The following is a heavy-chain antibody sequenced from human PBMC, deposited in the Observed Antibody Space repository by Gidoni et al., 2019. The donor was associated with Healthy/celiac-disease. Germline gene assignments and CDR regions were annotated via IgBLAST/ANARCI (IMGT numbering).Heavy chain of an antibody. Sequence: EVQLLEAGGGLVQPGGSLRISCAASGFTFSSYAMSWVRQAPGKGLEWVSAISGSGGSTYYADSVKGRFTIARDNSKNTLYLQMNSLRAEDTAVYYCAKDGGSGWPDFDYWGQGTLVTVSA. CDR1: GFTFSSYA. J-gene: IGHJ4*02. CDR2: ISGSGGST. V-gene: IGHV3-23*01. D-gene: IGHD6-19*01. CDR3: AKDGGSGWPDFDY.